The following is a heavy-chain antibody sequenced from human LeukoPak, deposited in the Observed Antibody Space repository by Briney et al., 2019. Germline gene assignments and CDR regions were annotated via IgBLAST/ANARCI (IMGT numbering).Heavy chain of an antibody. Sequence: ASVKVSCKASGYTFTSYYMHWVRQAPGQGLEWMGIINPSGGSTSYAQKFQGRVTMTRDTPTSTVYMELSSLRSEDTAVYYCARGRIAAAGTRPFPFDYWGQGTLVTVSS. CDR2: INPSGGST. CDR3: ARGRIAAAGTRPFPFDY. CDR1: GYTFTSYY. V-gene: IGHV1-46*01. J-gene: IGHJ4*02. D-gene: IGHD6-13*01.